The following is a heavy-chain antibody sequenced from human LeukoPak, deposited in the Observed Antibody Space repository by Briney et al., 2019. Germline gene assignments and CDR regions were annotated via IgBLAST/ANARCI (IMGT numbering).Heavy chain of an antibody. CDR2: INPNTGGT. Sequence: ASVKVSCKASGYTFTNYYIHWVRQAPGHGLEWMAWINPNTGGTNYAQKFQGRVTMTRDTSISTAYLELSRLRSDDTAIYYCARLAAWGSPTIRHYDYYYYMDVWGKGTTVTISS. J-gene: IGHJ6*03. D-gene: IGHD3-16*01. V-gene: IGHV1-2*02. CDR1: GYTFTNYY. CDR3: ARLAAWGSPTIRHYDYYYYMDV.